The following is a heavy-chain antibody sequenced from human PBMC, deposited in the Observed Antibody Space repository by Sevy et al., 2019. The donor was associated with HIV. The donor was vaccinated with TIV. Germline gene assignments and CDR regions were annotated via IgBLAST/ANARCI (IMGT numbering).Heavy chain of an antibody. CDR1: GGIFRSNA. CDR3: ARDKNYYVSGSFDY. D-gene: IGHD3-10*01. CDR2: IIAVFGTT. J-gene: IGHJ4*01. Sequence: ASVKVSCKASGGIFRSNAISRVRQAPGQGLEWMGGIIAVFGTTHYAQKFQGRVTITADESRSTAYMELSSLKSEDTAVYYCARDKNYYVSGSFDYWGQGSQVTVSS. V-gene: IGHV1-69*13.